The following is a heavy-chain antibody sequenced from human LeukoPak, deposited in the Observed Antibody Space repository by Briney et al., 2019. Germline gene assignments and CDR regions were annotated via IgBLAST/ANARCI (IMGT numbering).Heavy chain of an antibody. Sequence: PSETLSLTCTVSGGSLTSYYWSWMRQPPGKGLEWIGNIFYSGSPNYNPSLKSRVTTSFDTSKNQFSLKLSFVTAADTAVYYCARDQGRKDIVVVPAEFDYWGQGTLVTVSS. J-gene: IGHJ4*02. D-gene: IGHD2-2*01. CDR3: ARDQGRKDIVVVPAEFDY. CDR2: IFYSGSP. V-gene: IGHV4-59*12. CDR1: GGSLTSYY.